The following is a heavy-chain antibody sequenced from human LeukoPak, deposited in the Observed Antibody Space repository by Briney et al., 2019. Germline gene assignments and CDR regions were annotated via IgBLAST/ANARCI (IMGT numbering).Heavy chain of an antibody. D-gene: IGHD2-21*02. CDR2: IVVGSGNT. J-gene: IGHJ5*02. V-gene: IGHV1-58*02. Sequence: SVKVSCKASGFTFTSSAMQWVRQARGQRLEWIGWIVVGSGNTNYAQKFQERVTITRDMSTGTAYMELSSLRSEDTAVYYCAAAPFYCGGDCYSSPWGQGTLVTVSS. CDR3: AAAPFYCGGDCYSSP. CDR1: GFTFTSSA.